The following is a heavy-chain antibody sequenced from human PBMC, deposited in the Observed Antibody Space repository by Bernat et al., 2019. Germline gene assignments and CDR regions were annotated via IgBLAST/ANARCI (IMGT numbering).Heavy chain of an antibody. V-gene: IGHV3-48*03. D-gene: IGHD6-6*01. Sequence: EVQLVESGGGLVQPGGSLRLSCAASGFTFSSYEMNWVRQAPGKGLECISYISSSGSTMYYADSVKGRFTISRDNAKHSLYLQMNSLRAEDTAVYYCARVYSSSSGRASDYWGQGTLVTVSS. CDR3: ARVYSSSSGRASDY. CDR2: ISSSGSTM. J-gene: IGHJ4*02. CDR1: GFTFSSYE.